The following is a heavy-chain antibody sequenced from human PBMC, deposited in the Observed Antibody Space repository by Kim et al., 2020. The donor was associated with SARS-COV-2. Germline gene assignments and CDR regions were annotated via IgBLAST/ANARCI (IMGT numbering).Heavy chain of an antibody. Sequence: SETLSLTCTVSGGSISSSSYYWGWIRQPPGKGLEWIGSIYYSGSTYYKPSLKSRVTISVDTSKNQFSLKLSSVTAADTAVYYCAREVDSSGYHFDYWGQGTLVTVSS. D-gene: IGHD3-22*01. CDR1: GGSISSSSYY. V-gene: IGHV4-39*07. J-gene: IGHJ4*02. CDR2: IYYSGST. CDR3: AREVDSSGYHFDY.